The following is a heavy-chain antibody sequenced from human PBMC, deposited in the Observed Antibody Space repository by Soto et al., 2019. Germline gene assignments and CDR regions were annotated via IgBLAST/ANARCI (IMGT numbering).Heavy chain of an antibody. CDR2: ISGSDNST. CDR3: ARSSLTYFEF. J-gene: IGHJ4*02. CDR1: GFTLSSFA. Sequence: PGGSLRLSCAASGFTLSSFAMSWVRQAPGKGLEWVSAISGSDNSTYYADSVKGRFTISRDNSKNTLYLQMNSLRAEDTAVYYCARSSLTYFEFWGQGTLVTVSS. V-gene: IGHV3-23*01.